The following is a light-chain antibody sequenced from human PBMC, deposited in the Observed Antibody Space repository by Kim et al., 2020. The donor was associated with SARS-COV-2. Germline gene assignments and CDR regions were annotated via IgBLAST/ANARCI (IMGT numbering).Light chain of an antibody. CDR3: QQYGSSPRT. J-gene: IGKJ1*01. CDR1: QSVSSSY. V-gene: IGKV3-20*01. CDR2: GAS. Sequence: SAGERATRSCRASQSVSSSYLAWYQQKPGQAPRLLIYGASSRATGIPDRFSGSGYGTDFTLTISRLEPEDFAVYYCQQYGSSPRTFGQGTKVDIK.